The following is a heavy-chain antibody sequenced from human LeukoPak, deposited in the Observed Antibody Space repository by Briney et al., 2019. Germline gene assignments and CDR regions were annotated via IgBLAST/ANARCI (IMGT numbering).Heavy chain of an antibody. V-gene: IGHV3-13*01. CDR3: ARAYEWFSNYYYYMDV. Sequence: GGSLRLSCAASGFTFSSYDMHWVRQATGKGLEWVSAIGTAGDTYYPGSVKGRFTISRENAKNSLYLQMNSLRAEDTAVYYCARAYEWFSNYYYYMDVWGKGTTVTVSS. J-gene: IGHJ6*03. CDR2: IGTAGDT. D-gene: IGHD3-3*01. CDR1: GFTFSSYD.